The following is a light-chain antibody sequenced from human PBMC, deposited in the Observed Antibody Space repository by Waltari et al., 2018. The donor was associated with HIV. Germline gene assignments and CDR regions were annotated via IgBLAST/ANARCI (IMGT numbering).Light chain of an antibody. Sequence: QSVLTQSPSMSAAPGQRVTISCSGTTANIAYNSVSWYQHLPGTAPKLLIYDTDKRPPEIPDRFSGSKSGTSATLDITGLQTGDEADYYCGTWDNRLHLRVFGDGTRLTVL. CDR3: GTWDNRLHLRV. V-gene: IGLV1-51*01. J-gene: IGLJ3*02. CDR2: DTD. CDR1: TANIAYNS.